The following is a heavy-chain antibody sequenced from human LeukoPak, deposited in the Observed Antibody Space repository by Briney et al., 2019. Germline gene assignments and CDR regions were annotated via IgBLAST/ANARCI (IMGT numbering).Heavy chain of an antibody. CDR3: ARDIAVSGNYFDY. CDR1: GFTFSNHW. Sequence: GGSLRLSCAASGFTFSNHWMHWVRQAPGKGLVWVSCINSDMSSTNYADSVKGRFTISRDNAKNTLYLQMYSLRAEDTAVYYCARDIAVSGNYFDYWGQGTLVTVSS. D-gene: IGHD6-19*01. CDR2: INSDMSST. J-gene: IGHJ4*02. V-gene: IGHV3-74*01.